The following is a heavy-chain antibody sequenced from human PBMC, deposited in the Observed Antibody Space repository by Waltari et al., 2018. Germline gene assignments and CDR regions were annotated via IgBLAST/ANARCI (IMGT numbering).Heavy chain of an antibody. J-gene: IGHJ4*02. CDR2: FDPEDGET. CDR3: AAVDFSSGWSLDY. V-gene: IGHV1-24*01. Sequence: QVQLVQSGAEVQKPGASVKVSCKVSGYTITELSMHWVRQAPGKGLEWMGGFDPEDGETIYAQNFQGRVTMTEDSSTLTAYMELSSLRSEDTAVYYCAAVDFSSGWSLDYWGQGSLVTVSS. CDR1: GYTITELS. D-gene: IGHD6-19*01.